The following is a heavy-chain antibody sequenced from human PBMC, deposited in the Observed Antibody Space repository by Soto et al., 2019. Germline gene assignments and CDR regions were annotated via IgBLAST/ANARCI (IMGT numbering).Heavy chain of an antibody. CDR3: TREQSDDNYFDH. D-gene: IGHD6-19*01. CDR2: IYYSGGT. Sequence: PXETLSLTCTVSGSALSSGGYFYTWVRQPPGKGLEWLGYIYYSGGTNYNPSLKSRVTISLDKSKSQFSLRLISVTTADTAVHYCTREQSDDNYFDHWGQGPLVTVSS. V-gene: IGHV4-61*08. J-gene: IGHJ5*02. CDR1: GSALSSGGYF.